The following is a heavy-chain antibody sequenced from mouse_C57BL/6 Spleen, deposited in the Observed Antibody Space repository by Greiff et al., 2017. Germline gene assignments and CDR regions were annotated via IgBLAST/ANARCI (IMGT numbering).Heavy chain of an antibody. Sequence: VQLQQSGAELAKPGASVKLSCKASGYTFTSYWMHWVKQRPGQGLEWIGYINPSSGYTKYNQKFKDEATLTADKSSSTAYMQLSSLTYEDSAVYYGARCNGSDAMDYWGQGTSVTVSS. CDR3: ARCNGSDAMDY. D-gene: IGHD1-1*01. CDR1: GYTFTSYW. V-gene: IGHV1-7*01. J-gene: IGHJ4*01. CDR2: INPSSGYT.